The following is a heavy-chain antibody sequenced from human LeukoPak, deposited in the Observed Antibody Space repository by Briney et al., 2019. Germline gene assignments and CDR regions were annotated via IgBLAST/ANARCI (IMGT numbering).Heavy chain of an antibody. V-gene: IGHV1-24*01. D-gene: IGHD2/OR15-2a*01. J-gene: IGHJ3*02. CDR2: FDPEDGET. CDR1: GYTLTELS. Sequence: ASVKVSCKVSGYTLTELSMHWVRQAPGKGGEWMGGFDPEDGETIYAQKFQGRVTMTEDTSTDTAYMELSSLRSEDTAVYYCATGLSKSHAFDIWGQGTMVTVSS. CDR3: ATGLSKSHAFDI.